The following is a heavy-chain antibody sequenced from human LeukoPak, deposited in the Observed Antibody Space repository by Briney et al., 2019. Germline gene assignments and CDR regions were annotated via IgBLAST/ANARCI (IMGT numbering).Heavy chain of an antibody. CDR1: GGSMSSYY. CDR2: IYYSGST. J-gene: IGHJ4*02. Sequence: SETLSLTCTVSGGSMSSYYWSWIRQPPAKGLEWIGYIYYSGSTNYNPSLKSRVTISVDTSKNQFSLKLSSVTAADTAVYYCARHYYGSGSTLDYWGQGTLVTVSS. V-gene: IGHV4-59*08. D-gene: IGHD3-10*01. CDR3: ARHYYGSGSTLDY.